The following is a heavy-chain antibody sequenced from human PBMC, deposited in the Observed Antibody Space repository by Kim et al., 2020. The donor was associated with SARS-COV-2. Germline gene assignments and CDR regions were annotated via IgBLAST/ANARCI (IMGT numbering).Heavy chain of an antibody. J-gene: IGHJ6*02. Sequence: SPSFQGHVTISADKSISTAYLQWSSLKASDTAMYYCARPRGAGLEYGMDVWGQGTTVTVSS. V-gene: IGHV5-10-1*01. CDR3: ARPRGAGLEYGMDV.